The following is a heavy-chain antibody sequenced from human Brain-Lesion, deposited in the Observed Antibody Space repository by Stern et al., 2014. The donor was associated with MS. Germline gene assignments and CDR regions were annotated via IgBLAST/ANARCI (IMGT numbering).Heavy chain of an antibody. Sequence: AQLVESGAEVKKPGASVKVSCKASGYTFTGYYMHWVRQAPGQGLEGMGWINPKSGGTNYAQKFQGWVTMTRDTSINTAYMELSRLRSDDTAVYYCATYYYDSTGYNDFWGQGTLVTVSS. CDR1: GYTFTGYY. CDR3: ATYYYDSTGYNDF. J-gene: IGHJ4*02. D-gene: IGHD3-22*01. V-gene: IGHV1-2*04. CDR2: INPKSGGT.